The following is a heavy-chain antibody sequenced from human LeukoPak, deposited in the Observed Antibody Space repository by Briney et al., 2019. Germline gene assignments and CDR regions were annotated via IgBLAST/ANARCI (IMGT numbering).Heavy chain of an antibody. CDR1: GGSISSSSYY. J-gene: IGHJ6*02. CDR3: ARHGHCSSTSCSTYYYGMDV. V-gene: IGHV4-39*01. CDR2: IYYSGST. Sequence: SETLSLTCTVSGGSISSSSYYWGWIRQPPGKGLEWTGSIYYSGSTYYNPSLKSRVTISVDTSKNQFSLKLSSVTAADTAVYHCARHGHCSSTSCSTYYYGMDVWGLGTTVTVSS. D-gene: IGHD2-2*02.